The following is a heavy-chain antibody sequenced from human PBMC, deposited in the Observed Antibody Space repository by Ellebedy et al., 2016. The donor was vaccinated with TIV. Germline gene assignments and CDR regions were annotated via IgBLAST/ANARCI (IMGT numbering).Heavy chain of an antibody. CDR3: ARLPPISNYGGFDY. CDR1: GGSISSSNYY. J-gene: IGHJ4*02. V-gene: IGHV4-39*01. D-gene: IGHD1-7*01. CDR2: IYYSGTT. Sequence: MPSETLSLTCTVSGGSISSSNYYWGWIRQPPGKGLEWIGTIYYSGTTYYNPSLKSRVTISEDTSKNQFSLKLTSMTVTDTAVYYCARLPPISNYGGFDYWGQGTLVTVSS.